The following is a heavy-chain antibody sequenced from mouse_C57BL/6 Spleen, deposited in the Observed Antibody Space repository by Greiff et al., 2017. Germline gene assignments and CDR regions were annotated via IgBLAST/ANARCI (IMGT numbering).Heavy chain of an antibody. V-gene: IGHV5-17*01. CDR1: GFTFSDYG. CDR3: ATTVVAPGFAY. D-gene: IGHD1-1*01. Sequence: EVQLQESGGGLVKPGGSLKLSCAASGFTFSDYGMHWVRQAPEKGLEWVAYISSGSSTIYYADTVKGRFTISRDNAKNPRCLQMTSLRSEDTAMYYCATTVVAPGFAYWGQGTLVTVSA. CDR2: ISSGSSTI. J-gene: IGHJ3*01.